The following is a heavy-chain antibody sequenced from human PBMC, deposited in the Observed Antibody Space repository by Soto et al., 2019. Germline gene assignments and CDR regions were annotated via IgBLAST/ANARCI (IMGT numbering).Heavy chain of an antibody. CDR2: IHYSGVT. D-gene: IGHD6-6*01. CDR3: ARDRAEGSSSTPAGGMDV. J-gene: IGHJ6*02. Sequence: SETLSLTCSVSGGSIRTYYWNWIRQPPGGCLEWIAYIHYSGVTNYSPSLRGRVSISIDRSNNEFSLKVSSVTAADTAVYYCARDRAEGSSSTPAGGMDVWGPGTTVTVSS. V-gene: IGHV4-59*01. CDR1: GGSIRTYY.